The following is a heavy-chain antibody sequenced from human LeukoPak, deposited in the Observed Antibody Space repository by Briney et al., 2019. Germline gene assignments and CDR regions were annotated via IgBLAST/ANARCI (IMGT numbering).Heavy chain of an antibody. CDR1: GFTFSSYA. J-gene: IGHJ4*02. D-gene: IGHD4-11*01. CDR3: AKGGDYTLSYFDY. V-gene: IGHV3-23*01. Sequence: GGSLRLSCAASGFTFSSYAMSWVRQAPRKGLEWVSGISGSGGSTYYADSVKGRLTISRDNSKNTLYLQMNSLRAEDMAVYYCAKGGDYTLSYFDYWGQGTLVTVSS. CDR2: ISGSGGST.